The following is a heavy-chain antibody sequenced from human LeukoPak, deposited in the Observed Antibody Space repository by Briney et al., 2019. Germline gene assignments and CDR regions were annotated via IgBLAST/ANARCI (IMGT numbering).Heavy chain of an antibody. CDR2: INPNSGGT. Sequence: PGRSLRLSCAASGFTFSSYPMHWVRQAPGQGLEWMGWINPNSGGTNYAQKFQGRVTMTRDTSISTAYMELSSLRSDDTAVYYCARDRGSYYNIFDSWGQGTLVTVSS. J-gene: IGHJ4*02. CDR3: ARDRGSYYNIFDS. CDR1: GFTFSSYP. V-gene: IGHV1-2*02. D-gene: IGHD3-10*01.